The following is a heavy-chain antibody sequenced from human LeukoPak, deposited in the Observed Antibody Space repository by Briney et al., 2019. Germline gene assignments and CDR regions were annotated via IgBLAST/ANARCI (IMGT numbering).Heavy chain of an antibody. J-gene: IGHJ5*02. Sequence: SETLSLTCTVAGVSINSSIYYWGWIRQPPGKGLEWIGSILYSGDTSYNPSLESRVTISLDTSKNQFSLKLQSVTAADTGIYYCARDGAIPTAVNWFDPWGQGTLVGVSS. CDR3: ARDGAIPTAVNWFDP. V-gene: IGHV4-39*07. CDR1: GVSINSSIYY. CDR2: ILYSGDT. D-gene: IGHD2-2*01.